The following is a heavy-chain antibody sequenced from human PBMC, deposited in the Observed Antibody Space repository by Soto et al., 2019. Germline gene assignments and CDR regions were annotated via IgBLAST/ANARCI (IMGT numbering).Heavy chain of an antibody. J-gene: IGHJ4*02. V-gene: IGHV1-2*04. CDR1: GYTFTGYH. CDR3: ARARWGSSWYDY. CDR2: INPNSGGT. Sequence: ASVKVSCKASGYTFTGYHMHWVRQAPGQGLEWMGWINPNSGGTNYAQKFQGWVTMTRDTSISTAYMELSRLRSDDTAVYYCARARWGSSWYDYWGQGTLVTVSS. D-gene: IGHD6-13*01.